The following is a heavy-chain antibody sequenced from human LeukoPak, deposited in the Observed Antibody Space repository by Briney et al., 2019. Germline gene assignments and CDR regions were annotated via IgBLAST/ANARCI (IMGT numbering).Heavy chain of an antibody. J-gene: IGHJ3*02. CDR1: GFTFSSYG. CDR3: AKDYGDYRGDDAFDI. D-gene: IGHD4-17*01. V-gene: IGHV3-23*01. Sequence: TGGSLRLSCAASGFTFSSYGVHWVRQAPGKGLEWVSAISGSGDNTYYADSVKGRFTISRDNSKNTLYLQMNSLRAEDTAVYYCAKDYGDYRGDDAFDIWGQGTMVTVSS. CDR2: ISGSGDNT.